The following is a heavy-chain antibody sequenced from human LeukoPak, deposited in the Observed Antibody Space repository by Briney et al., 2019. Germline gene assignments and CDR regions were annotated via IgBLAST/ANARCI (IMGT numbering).Heavy chain of an antibody. V-gene: IGHV1-2*02. D-gene: IGHD3-9*01. CDR3: ARDRDILAGYPNDAFDI. CDR2: INPNSGGT. Sequence: ASVKVSCKASGYTFTDYFMHWVRQAPGQGLEWMGWINPNSGGTHYAQKFQGRVAMTRDTSISTAYMDLSSLRSDDTAVYYCARDRDILAGYPNDAFDIWGPGTMVTVSS. J-gene: IGHJ3*02. CDR1: GYTFTDYF.